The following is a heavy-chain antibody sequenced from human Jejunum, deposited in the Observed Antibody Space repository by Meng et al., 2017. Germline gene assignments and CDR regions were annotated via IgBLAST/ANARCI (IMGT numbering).Heavy chain of an antibody. D-gene: IGHD3-16*01. Sequence: SETLSLTFAVSGGSIIGINWWTWVRQSPGKGLEWIGEIHHSGKTNSIPSLKSRVTLSVDKSKNQFSLNMTSVTAADTAVYYCARGVGDLRFGFDYWGRGTPVTVSS. CDR3: ARGVGDLRFGFDY. CDR1: GGSIIGINW. V-gene: IGHV4-4*02. J-gene: IGHJ4*02. CDR2: IHHSGKT.